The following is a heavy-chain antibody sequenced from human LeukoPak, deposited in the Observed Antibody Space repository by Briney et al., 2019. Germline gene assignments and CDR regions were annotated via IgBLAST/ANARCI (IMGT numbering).Heavy chain of an antibody. V-gene: IGHV3-9*01. CDR2: ISWNSGSI. J-gene: IGHJ4*02. CDR3: AKDLTGRGDYGSGSYYNPIFDY. D-gene: IGHD3-10*01. CDR1: GFTFDDYA. Sequence: GGSLRLSCAASGFTFDDYAMPWVRQAPGKGLEWVSGISWNSGSIGYADSVKGRFTISRDNAENSLYLQMNSLRAEDTALYYCAKDLTGRGDYGSGSYYNPIFDYWGQGTLVTVSS.